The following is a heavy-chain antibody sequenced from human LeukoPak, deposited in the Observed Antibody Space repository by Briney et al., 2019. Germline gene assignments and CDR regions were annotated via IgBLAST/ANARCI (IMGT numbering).Heavy chain of an antibody. J-gene: IGHJ4*02. Sequence: TGGSLRLSCAASGFPFSTYWMHWVRQAPGKGLVWVSRINEDGWTTDCADSVKGRFAISRDNAKNTLYLQMNSLRAEDAAVYYCARDVAGMDGYWGQGTLVTVSS. CDR2: INEDGWTT. D-gene: IGHD2-15*01. CDR1: GFPFSTYW. V-gene: IGHV3-74*01. CDR3: ARDVAGMDGY.